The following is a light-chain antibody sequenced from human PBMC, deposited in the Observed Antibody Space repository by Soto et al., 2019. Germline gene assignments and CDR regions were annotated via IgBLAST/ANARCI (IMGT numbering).Light chain of an antibody. V-gene: IGLV1-44*01. CDR2: GND. Sequence: QSVLAQPPSASAPPGQRVAIPCSGSSSNIGRNPVHWYQHLPGAAPQLLIYGNDQRPSGVPDRFSGSKSDPSASLAITGLQSEDEADYFCASWDDRLNGQVFGGGTKLTVL. CDR3: ASWDDRLNGQV. J-gene: IGLJ2*01. CDR1: SSNIGRNP.